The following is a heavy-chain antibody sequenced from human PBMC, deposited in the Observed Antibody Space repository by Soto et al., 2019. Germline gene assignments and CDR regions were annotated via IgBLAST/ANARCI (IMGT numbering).Heavy chain of an antibody. Sequence: CGVSEFTSSSIYSSRILKDTGKGLEWVSVIYSGGSTYYADSVKGRFTISRDNSKNTLYLQMNSLRAEDTAVYYCARDGRGYDLGAFDIWGQGTMVTVSS. D-gene: IGHD5-12*01. V-gene: IGHV3-53*01. J-gene: IGHJ3*02. CDR3: ARDGRGYDLGAFDI. CDR2: IYSGGST. CDR1: EFTSSSIY.